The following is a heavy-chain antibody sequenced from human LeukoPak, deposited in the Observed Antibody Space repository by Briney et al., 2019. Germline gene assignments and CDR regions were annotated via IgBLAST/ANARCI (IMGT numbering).Heavy chain of an antibody. V-gene: IGHV4-59*01. J-gene: IGHJ3*02. CDR1: GGSISSYY. D-gene: IGHD3-22*01. CDR2: IYYSEST. Sequence: PSETLSLTCTVSGGSISSYYWSWIRQPPGKGLEWIGYIYYSESTNYNPSLKSRVTISVDTSKNQFSLKLSSVTAADTAVYYCARVIGYYDSSGIPNDAFDIWGQGTMVTVSS. CDR3: ARVIGYYDSSGIPNDAFDI.